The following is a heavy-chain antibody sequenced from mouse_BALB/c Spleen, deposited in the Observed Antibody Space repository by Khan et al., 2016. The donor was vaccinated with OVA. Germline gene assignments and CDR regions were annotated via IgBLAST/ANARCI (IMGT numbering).Heavy chain of an antibody. V-gene: IGHV1-7*01. Sequence: QVQLQQSGAELAKPGASVKMSCKASGYTFTAYWVHWVKQRPGQGLEWIGYIDPSTDYTEYNQRFKDKATLTTDKSSSTAYMQLSSLTSEDSAVYNGARRGLCVILDYWGQGTPLTVSA. CDR1: GYTFTAYW. CDR2: IDPSTDYT. D-gene: IGHD3-1*01. CDR3: ARRGLCVILDY. J-gene: IGHJ3*01.